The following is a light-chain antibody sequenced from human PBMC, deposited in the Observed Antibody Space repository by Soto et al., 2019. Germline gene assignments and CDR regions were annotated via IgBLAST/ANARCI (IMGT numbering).Light chain of an antibody. CDR2: KAS. V-gene: IGKV1-5*03. CDR1: QSVDRW. Sequence: DIQMTQSPSTLSTSVGDRVTITCRASQSVDRWLAWYQQKPGKAPNLLINKASTLQSAVPSRFSGSGSGTEFTLTISSLQPDDFATYYCQQYKAYPLTFGGGTRVDIK. J-gene: IGKJ4*01. CDR3: QQYKAYPLT.